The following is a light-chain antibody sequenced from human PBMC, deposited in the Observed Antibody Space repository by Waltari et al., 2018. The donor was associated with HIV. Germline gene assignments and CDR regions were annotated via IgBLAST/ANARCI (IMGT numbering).Light chain of an antibody. CDR1: QTLSRN. CDR2: GGS. J-gene: IGKJ2*01. V-gene: IGKV3-15*01. CDR3: QQYNNWPYT. Sequence: IVMPQSPATLSVSPGEGATLSCRASQTLSRNLAWYKQRAGQSPRLLTSGGSTRATGIPARFSGSGSGTEFTLTISSLQSEDFAVYYWQQYNNWPYTFGQGTKLEIK.